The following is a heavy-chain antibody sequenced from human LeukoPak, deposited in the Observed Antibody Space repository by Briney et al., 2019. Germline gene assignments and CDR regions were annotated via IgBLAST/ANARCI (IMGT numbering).Heavy chain of an antibody. Sequence: PGGSLRLSCAASGFTFSNFAIHWVRQAPGKGLEWVAVISYDGSNKYYADSVKGRFTISRDNSKNTLYLQMNSLRAEDTAVYYCARGLRAVDTAMVSDYWGQGTLVTVSS. V-gene: IGHV3-30-3*01. CDR2: ISYDGSNK. CDR3: ARGLRAVDTAMVSDY. D-gene: IGHD5-18*01. CDR1: GFTFSNFA. J-gene: IGHJ4*02.